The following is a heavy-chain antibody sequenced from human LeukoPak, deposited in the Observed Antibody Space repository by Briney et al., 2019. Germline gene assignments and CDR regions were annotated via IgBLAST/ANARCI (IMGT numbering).Heavy chain of an antibody. CDR2: IYTSGST. CDR3: ARHQLERPPWFDP. J-gene: IGHJ5*02. D-gene: IGHD1-1*01. V-gene: IGHV4-61*02. Sequence: PSETLSLTCTVSGGSISSGSYYWSWIRQPAGKGLEWIGRIYTSGSTNYNPSLKSRVTISVDTSKNQFSLKLSSVTAADTAVYYCARHQLERPPWFDPWGQGTLVTVSS. CDR1: GGSISSGSYY.